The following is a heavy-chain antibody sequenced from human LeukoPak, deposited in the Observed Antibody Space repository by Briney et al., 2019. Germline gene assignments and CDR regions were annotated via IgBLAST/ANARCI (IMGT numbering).Heavy chain of an antibody. CDR1: GGSISSGSYY. J-gene: IGHJ5*02. CDR2: IYTSGST. D-gene: IGHD3-10*01. CDR3: ARGPTTMVRGVIGFDP. Sequence: SETLSLTCTVSGGSISSGSYYWSWIRQPAGKGLEWIGRIYTSGSTNYNPSLKSRVTISVDRSKNQFSLKLSSVTAADTAVYYCARGPTTMVRGVIGFDPWGQGTLVTVSS. V-gene: IGHV4-61*02.